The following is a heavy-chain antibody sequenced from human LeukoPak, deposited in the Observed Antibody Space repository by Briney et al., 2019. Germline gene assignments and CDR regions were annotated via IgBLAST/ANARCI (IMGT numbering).Heavy chain of an antibody. J-gene: IGHJ5*02. D-gene: IGHD3-9*01. Sequence: SESLSLTCTVSGGSISSSSYYWGWIRQPPGKGLEWIGSIYYSGSTYYNPSLKSRVTISVDTSKNQFSLKLSSVTAADSAVYYCARDLKYNILTGFRSSFGFDPWGQGTLVTVSS. CDR3: ARDLKYNILTGFRSSFGFDP. CDR2: IYYSGST. V-gene: IGHV4-39*07. CDR1: GGSISSSSYY.